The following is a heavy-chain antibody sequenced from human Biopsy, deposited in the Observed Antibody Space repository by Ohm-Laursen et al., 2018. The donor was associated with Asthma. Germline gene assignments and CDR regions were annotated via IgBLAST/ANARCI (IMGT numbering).Heavy chain of an antibody. V-gene: IGHV1-24*01. D-gene: IGHD5-18*01. CDR2: HDHEEGGT. CDR1: GYILTDLA. J-gene: IGHJ4*02. CDR3: ASDCPKDYLRYNYQC. Sequence: ASVKVSCKTSGYILTDLAMHWVRQAPGQGLEWMGGHDHEEGGTENARRFQGRVTMTEDTSTDTAYMELSSLSSDDTAVYYCASDCPKDYLRYNYQCRGQRTHVNGSS.